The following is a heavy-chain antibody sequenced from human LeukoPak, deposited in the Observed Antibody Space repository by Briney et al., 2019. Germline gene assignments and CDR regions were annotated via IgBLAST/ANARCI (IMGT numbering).Heavy chain of an antibody. Sequence: GGSLRLSSAASGFTFSHYYMTWVRQAPGKGLEWVSSISGSSGYIFYADSVKGRFTISRDNAKNSLYLQMNSLRAEDTAVYYCGRDLPTVTSIDYWGQGTLVTVSS. CDR1: GFTFSHYY. CDR3: GRDLPTVTSIDY. V-gene: IGHV3-21*06. J-gene: IGHJ4*02. CDR2: ISGSSGYI. D-gene: IGHD4-17*01.